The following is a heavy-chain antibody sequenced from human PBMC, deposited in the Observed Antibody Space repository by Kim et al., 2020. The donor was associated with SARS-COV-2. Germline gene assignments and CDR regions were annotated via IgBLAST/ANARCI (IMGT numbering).Heavy chain of an antibody. J-gene: IGHJ3*02. CDR1: GFSLSTSAVG. CDR2: IYWDDDK. V-gene: IGHV2-5*02. D-gene: IGHD2-2*01. Sequence: SGPTLVNPTQTLTLTCTFSGFSLSTSAVGVGWIRQPPGKALEWLALIYWDDDKRYSPSLKSRLTITKDTSKNQVVLTMTNMDPVDTATYYCALALGCSSTSCYLGVAFDIWGQGTMVTVSS. CDR3: ALALGCSSTSCYLGVAFDI.